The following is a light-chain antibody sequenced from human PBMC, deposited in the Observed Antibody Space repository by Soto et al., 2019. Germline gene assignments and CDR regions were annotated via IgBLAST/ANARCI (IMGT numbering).Light chain of an antibody. V-gene: IGKV1-5*01. CDR3: QQYNSYWT. J-gene: IGKJ1*01. CDR1: QSISSW. Sequence: DIQMTQSPSTLSASVGDRVTITCRASQSISSWLAWYQQKPGKAPKLLIYDASSLEIGVPSRFSGSGSGTEFTLTISSLQPYDFATYYCQQYNSYWTFGQGTKVEIK. CDR2: DAS.